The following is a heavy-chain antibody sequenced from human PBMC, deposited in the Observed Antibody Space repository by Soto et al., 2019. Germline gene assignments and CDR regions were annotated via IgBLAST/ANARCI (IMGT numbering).Heavy chain of an antibody. CDR2: IYYSGIT. V-gene: IGHV4-59*01. J-gene: IGHJ6*02. CDR1: GGSLSSYY. Sequence: QVQLQESGPGLVKPSETLSLTCTVSGGSLSSYYWSWIRQPPGKELEWIGYIYYSGITNYNPSLTSRVTISVDTSKNQFSLKLSSVTAADTAVYYCARDIMGTNYYYYGMDVWGQGTTVTVSS. D-gene: IGHD2-8*01. CDR3: ARDIMGTNYYYYGMDV.